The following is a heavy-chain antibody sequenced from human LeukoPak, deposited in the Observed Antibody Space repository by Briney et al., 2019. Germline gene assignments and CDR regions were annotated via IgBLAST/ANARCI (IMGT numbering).Heavy chain of an antibody. D-gene: IGHD3-10*01. CDR2: INPNSGGT. CDR1: GYTFTGYY. J-gene: IGHJ4*02. CDR3: ARVTMVRGVITVPFDY. V-gene: IGHV1-2*02. Sequence: ASVKVSCKASGYTFTGYYMHRVRQAPGQGLEWTGWINPNSGGTNYAQKFQGRVTMTRDTSISTAYMELSRLRSDDTAVYYCARVTMVRGVITVPFDYWGQGTLVTVSS.